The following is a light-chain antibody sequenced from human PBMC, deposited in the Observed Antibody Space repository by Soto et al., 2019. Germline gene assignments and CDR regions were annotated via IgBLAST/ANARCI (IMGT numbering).Light chain of an antibody. Sequence: EIVMTQSPATLSVSPGERATLSFRASQSVNNNLAWYPQKPGQAPRLLIYGASARATGIPARFSGSGSGTDFTLTISSLQSEDFAVYYCQQYNNWPLTFGGGTKVEIK. CDR1: QSVNNN. V-gene: IGKV3-15*01. CDR3: QQYNNWPLT. J-gene: IGKJ4*01. CDR2: GAS.